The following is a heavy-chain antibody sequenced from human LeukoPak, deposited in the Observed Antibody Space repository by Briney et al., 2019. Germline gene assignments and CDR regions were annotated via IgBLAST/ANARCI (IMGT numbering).Heavy chain of an antibody. J-gene: IGHJ3*02. CDR3: ASAEDGYNLDDAFDT. Sequence: SETLSLTCTVSGDSISSYYWSWIRQPPGKGLEWIGYIYYSGSTNYNPSLKSRVTISVDTSKNQFSLKLSSVTAADTAVYYCASAEDGYNLDDAFDTWGQGTMVTVSS. D-gene: IGHD5-24*01. V-gene: IGHV4-59*01. CDR1: GDSISSYY. CDR2: IYYSGST.